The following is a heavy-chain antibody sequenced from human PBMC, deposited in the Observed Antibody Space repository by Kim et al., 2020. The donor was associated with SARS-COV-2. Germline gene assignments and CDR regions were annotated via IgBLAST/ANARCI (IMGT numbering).Heavy chain of an antibody. CDR2: INAGNGRT. D-gene: IGHD1-20*01. CDR3: ARGDNNYWFFEV. Sequence: ASVKVSCKASGYTFTKYAMHWVRQAPGQRPEWMGWINAGNGRTEYSQRFQGRVTITRDTSATTAYMELSGLTSEDTAEYFCARGDNNYWFFEVWGRGALVTVSS. V-gene: IGHV1-3*01. CDR1: GYTFTKYA. J-gene: IGHJ2*01.